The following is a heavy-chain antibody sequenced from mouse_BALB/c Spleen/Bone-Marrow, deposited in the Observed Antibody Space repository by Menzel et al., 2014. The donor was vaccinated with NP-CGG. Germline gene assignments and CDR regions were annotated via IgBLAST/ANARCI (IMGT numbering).Heavy chain of an antibody. V-gene: IGHV1S81*02. CDR1: GYTFTSYY. CDR3: SRGGNFDVMDY. Sequence: VQLQQSGAALVKPGASVKLSCKASGYTFTSYYMFWVKQRPGQGLEWIGGINPSNGANNFNEKFKSKATLTVDKSSSTAYMQLSSLTSEYSAVYYCSRGGNFDVMDYWGQGTSVTVSS. CDR2: INPSNGAN. J-gene: IGHJ4*01. D-gene: IGHD2-1*01.